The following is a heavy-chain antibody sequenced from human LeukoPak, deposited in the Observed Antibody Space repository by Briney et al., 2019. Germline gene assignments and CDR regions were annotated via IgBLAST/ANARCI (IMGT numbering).Heavy chain of an antibody. CDR2: IVPVVGVP. J-gene: IGHJ3*02. D-gene: IGHD5-24*01. CDR3: ARDEAGDDSGAFDI. V-gene: IGHV1-69*04. Sequence: SVKVSCKASGGTFNSYAISWVRQAPGQGLEWVGRIVPVVGVPNYAQKFQDRVTISADKSTGTTYMVLSSLRSEDTALFYCARDEAGDDSGAFDIWGQGTMVTVSS. CDR1: GGTFNSYA.